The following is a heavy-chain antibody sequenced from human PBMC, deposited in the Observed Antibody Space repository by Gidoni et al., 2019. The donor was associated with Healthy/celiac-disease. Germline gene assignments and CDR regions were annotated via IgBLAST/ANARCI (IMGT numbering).Heavy chain of an antibody. CDR2: ISSSSSYI. CDR1: GFRFSSHS. Sequence: EVQLVESGGGLVKHGGSLRLSCAASGFRFSSHSMNWVRQAPGKGLEWVSSISSSSSYIYYADSVKGRFTISRDNAKNSLYLQMNSLRAEDTAVYYCARGGNYDFWSGYPRVDYWGQGTLVTVSS. V-gene: IGHV3-21*01. D-gene: IGHD3-3*01. J-gene: IGHJ4*02. CDR3: ARGGNYDFWSGYPRVDY.